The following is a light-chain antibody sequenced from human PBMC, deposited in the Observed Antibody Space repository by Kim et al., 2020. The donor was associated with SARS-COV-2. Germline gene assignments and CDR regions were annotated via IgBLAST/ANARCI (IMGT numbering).Light chain of an antibody. CDR2: EIT. CDR3: TSYANDNYV. CDR1: STDFTTYNY. V-gene: IGLV2-8*01. Sequence: PRQSVTISCSGTSTDFTTYNYVSWYQQHPGKAPKLIIYEITKRPSGVPDRFSGSKSGDTASLTVSGLQAEDEADYYCTSYANDNYVFGTGTKVTVL. J-gene: IGLJ1*01.